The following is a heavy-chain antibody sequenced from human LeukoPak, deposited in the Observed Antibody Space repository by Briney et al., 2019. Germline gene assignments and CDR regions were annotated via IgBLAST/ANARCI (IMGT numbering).Heavy chain of an antibody. CDR3: ASAGAGPLWFGEPPHAFDI. V-gene: IGHV1-18*01. D-gene: IGHD3-10*01. CDR2: ISAYNGNT. Sequence: GASVKVSCRASGYTFTSYGISWVRQAPGQGLEWMGWISAYNGNTNYAQKLQGRATMTTDASTSTAYMELRSLRSDDTAVYYCASAGAGPLWFGEPPHAFDIWGQGTMVTVSS. J-gene: IGHJ3*02. CDR1: GYTFTSYG.